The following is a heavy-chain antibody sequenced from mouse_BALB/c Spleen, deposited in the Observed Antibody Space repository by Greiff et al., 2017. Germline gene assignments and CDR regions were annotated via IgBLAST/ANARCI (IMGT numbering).Heavy chain of an antibody. J-gene: IGHJ4*01. CDR2: ISSGGSYT. CDR1: GFTFSSYA. CDR3: ARHGFPFITTVVAFYYYAMDY. Sequence: VQLKESGGGLVKPGGSLKLSCAASGFTFSSYAMSWVRQTPEKRLEWVATISSGGSYTYYPDSVKGRFTISRDNAKNTLYLQMSSLRSEDTAMYYCARHGFPFITTVVAFYYYAMDYWGQGTSVTVSS. D-gene: IGHD1-1*01. V-gene: IGHV5-9-3*01.